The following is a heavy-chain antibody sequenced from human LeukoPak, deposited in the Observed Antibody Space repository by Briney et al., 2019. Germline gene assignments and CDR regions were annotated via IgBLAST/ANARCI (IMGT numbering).Heavy chain of an antibody. Sequence: SSQTLSLTCTVSGGSISSGIYYWSWIRQPAGKGLEWIGRIYTSGSTNYNPSLKSRVTISVDTSKNQFSLKLSSVTAADTAVYYCGRGADYWGQGTLVTVSS. D-gene: IGHD3-10*01. CDR3: GRGADY. J-gene: IGHJ4*02. V-gene: IGHV4-61*02. CDR1: GGSISSGIYY. CDR2: IYTSGST.